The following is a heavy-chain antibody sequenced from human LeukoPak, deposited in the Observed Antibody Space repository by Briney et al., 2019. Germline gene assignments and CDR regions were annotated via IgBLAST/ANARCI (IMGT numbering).Heavy chain of an antibody. Sequence: GGSLRLSCAASGFTFSSYEMNWVRQAPGKGLEWVALLWYDGSNKYYADSVKGRFTISRDNSKNTLYLQMNSLRAEDTAVYYCAREVKYYDSSGYYYRYFDYWGLGTLVTLST. CDR3: AREVKYYDSSGYYYRYFDY. CDR1: GFTFSSYE. D-gene: IGHD3-22*01. J-gene: IGHJ4*02. CDR2: LWYDGSNK. V-gene: IGHV3-33*08.